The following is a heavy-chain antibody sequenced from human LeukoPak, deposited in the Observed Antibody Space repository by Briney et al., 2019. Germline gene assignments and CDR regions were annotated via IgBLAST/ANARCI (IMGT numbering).Heavy chain of an antibody. CDR1: GGSISRYY. CDR2: VYTSGST. Sequence: PSETLSLTCTVSGGSISRYYWSWIRQPAGKGLEWIGRVYTSGSTTYNPSLKSRVTISVDTSKNQLSLKLSSVTAADTARYYCARGSGPEDGSGPQDHWGQGTLVIVSS. V-gene: IGHV4-4*07. CDR3: ARGSGPEDGSGPQDH. J-gene: IGHJ4*02. D-gene: IGHD2-15*01.